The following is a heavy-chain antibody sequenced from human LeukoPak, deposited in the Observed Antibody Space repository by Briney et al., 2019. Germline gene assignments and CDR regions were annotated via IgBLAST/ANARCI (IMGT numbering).Heavy chain of an antibody. CDR2: ISTYNDNT. J-gene: IGHJ4*02. CDR3: ARVLNADTSGYFY. CDR1: GYTFTSYG. Sequence: ASVKVSFKASGYTFTSYGISWVRQAPGQGLEWMGWISTYNDNTNYAQKLQGRVTMTTETSTSTAYMELRGLRSDDTAVYYCARVLNADTSGYFYWGQGTLVTVSS. D-gene: IGHD3-22*01. V-gene: IGHV1-18*01.